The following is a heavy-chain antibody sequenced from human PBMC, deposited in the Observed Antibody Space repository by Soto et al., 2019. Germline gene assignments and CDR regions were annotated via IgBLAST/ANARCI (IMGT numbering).Heavy chain of an antibody. Sequence: ASVKVSCKASGYTFSTYGISWVRQAPGQGLEWMGWISAHNNNTDYAQKFQGRVLMTTDISTSTAYMELRSLTSDDTAVYFCARVSVGFDYWGLGTLVTVSS. CDR3: ARVSVGFDY. D-gene: IGHD1-26*01. CDR1: GYTFSTYG. CDR2: ISAHNNNT. V-gene: IGHV1-18*01. J-gene: IGHJ4*02.